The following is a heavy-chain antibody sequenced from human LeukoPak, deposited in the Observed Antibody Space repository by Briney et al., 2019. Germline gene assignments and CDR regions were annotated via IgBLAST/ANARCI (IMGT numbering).Heavy chain of an antibody. J-gene: IGHJ4*02. CDR3: ARDSEGSSSWPISFDY. V-gene: IGHV1-46*01. D-gene: IGHD6-13*01. Sequence: ASVKVSCKASGYTFTSYYMHWVRQAPGQGLEWMGIINPSGGSTSYAQKFQGRVTMTRDTSTSTAYMELRSLRSDDTAVYYCARDSEGSSSWPISFDYWGQGTLVTVSS. CDR2: INPSGGST. CDR1: GYTFTSYY.